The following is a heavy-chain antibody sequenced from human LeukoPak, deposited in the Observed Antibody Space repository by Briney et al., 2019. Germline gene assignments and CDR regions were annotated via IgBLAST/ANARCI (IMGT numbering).Heavy chain of an antibody. CDR2: INHSGST. CDR3: ARLSMIVLAAFDY. J-gene: IGHJ4*02. V-gene: IGHV4-34*01. D-gene: IGHD3-22*01. Sequence: KPSETLSLTCAVYGGSFSGYYWSWIRQPPGKGLEWIGEINHSGSTNYNPSLKSRVTISVDTSKNQFSLKLSSVTAADTAVYYCARLSMIVLAAFDYWGQGTLVTVSS. CDR1: GGSFSGYY.